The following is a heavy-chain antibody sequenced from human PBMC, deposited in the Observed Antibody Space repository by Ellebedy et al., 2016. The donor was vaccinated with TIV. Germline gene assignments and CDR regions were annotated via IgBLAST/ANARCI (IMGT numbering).Heavy chain of an antibody. D-gene: IGHD3-10*01. CDR1: GYTFTSYA. Sequence: ASVKVSXKASGYTFTSYAMHWVRQAPGQRLEWMGWINAGNGNTKYSQKFQGRVTITRDTSASTAYMELSSLRSEDTAVYYCARDPGYYGSGSYFGYWGQGTLVTVSS. V-gene: IGHV1-3*01. J-gene: IGHJ4*02. CDR3: ARDPGYYGSGSYFGY. CDR2: INAGNGNT.